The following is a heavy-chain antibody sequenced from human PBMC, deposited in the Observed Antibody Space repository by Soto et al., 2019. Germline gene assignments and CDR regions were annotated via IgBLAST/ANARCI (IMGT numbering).Heavy chain of an antibody. D-gene: IGHD6-13*01. CDR1: GDSITNGYY. Sequence: SETLSLTCTVSGDSITNGYYWGWIRQPPGRGLEWIASVHHAGSTFYSPSLMRRVTISVDRSKNQFSLKVTSVTVADTAVYYCARSTEATGTLKYWGQGTLVTSPQ. V-gene: IGHV4-38-2*02. J-gene: IGHJ4*02. CDR3: ARSTEATGTLKY. CDR2: VHHAGST.